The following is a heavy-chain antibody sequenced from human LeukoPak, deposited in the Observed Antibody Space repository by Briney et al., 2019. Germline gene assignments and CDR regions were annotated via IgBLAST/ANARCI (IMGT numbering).Heavy chain of an antibody. Sequence: GGSLRLSCAASGFTFDDYAMHWVRQAPGKGLEWVSGISWNGGSIGYADSVKGRFTISRDNAKNSLYLQMNSLRAEDTALYYCAKVNSGYEVGSGRPQTINWFDPWGQGTLVTVSS. V-gene: IGHV3-9*01. CDR2: ISWNGGSI. D-gene: IGHD5-12*01. J-gene: IGHJ5*02. CDR3: AKVNSGYEVGSGRPQTINWFDP. CDR1: GFTFDDYA.